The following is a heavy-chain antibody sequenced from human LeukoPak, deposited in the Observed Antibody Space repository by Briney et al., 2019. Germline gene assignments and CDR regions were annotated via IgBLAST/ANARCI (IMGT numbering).Heavy chain of an antibody. CDR3: ARSPPPLHNGMDV. CDR1: GGSISSSNYC. CDR2: IYYSGST. Sequence: SETLSLTCTVSGGSISSSNYCWGWIRQPPGKGLEWIGSIYYSGSTYYNPSLKSRVTISVDTSKNQFSLKLSSVTAADTAVYYCARSPPPLHNGMDVWGHGTTVTVSS. J-gene: IGHJ6*02. V-gene: IGHV4-39*01.